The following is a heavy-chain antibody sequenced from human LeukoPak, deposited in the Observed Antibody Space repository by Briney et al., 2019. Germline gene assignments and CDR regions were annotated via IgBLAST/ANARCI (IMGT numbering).Heavy chain of an antibody. CDR3: ARGLTRDGYDYYYYYMDV. CDR2: INHSGST. D-gene: IGHD5-24*01. J-gene: IGHJ6*03. CDR1: GGSFSGYY. Sequence: SETLSLTCAVYGGSFSGYYWSWIRQPPGKGLEWIGEINHSGSTNYNPSPKSRVTISVDTSKNQFSLKLSSVTAADTAVYYCARGLTRDGYDYYYYYMDVWGKGTTVTISS. V-gene: IGHV4-34*01.